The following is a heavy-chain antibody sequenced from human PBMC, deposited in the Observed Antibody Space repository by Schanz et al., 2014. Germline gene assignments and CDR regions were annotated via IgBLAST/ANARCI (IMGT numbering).Heavy chain of an antibody. CDR1: GFTFSSYA. V-gene: IGHV3-23*01. D-gene: IGHD2-2*02. CDR3: ATQYCSGTTCYTDSWDH. J-gene: IGHJ4*01. CDR2: IRGSGGGT. Sequence: EVQLLESGGGLVQPGGSLRLSCAASGFTFSSYAMSWVRQPPGKGLEWVSSIRGSGGGTDYADSVKGRFTISRDNSDNTLFLQMTSLRAEDTAVYYCATQYCSGTTCYTDSWDHWGQGTLVTVSS.